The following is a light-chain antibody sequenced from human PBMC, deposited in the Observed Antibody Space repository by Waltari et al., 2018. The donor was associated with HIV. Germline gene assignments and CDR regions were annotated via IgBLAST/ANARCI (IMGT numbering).Light chain of an antibody. Sequence: EIILTQSPLTLSVSPGDRVTLSCRASETIHNNLAWYQHKPGQAPRLLIYGASTRATGIPARFSGSGSGTDFSLTISSLQSEDFAVYYCQHYDNWPPWTFGQGTTVESK. J-gene: IGKJ1*01. CDR3: QHYDNWPPWT. V-gene: IGKV3-15*01. CDR1: ETIHNN. CDR2: GAS.